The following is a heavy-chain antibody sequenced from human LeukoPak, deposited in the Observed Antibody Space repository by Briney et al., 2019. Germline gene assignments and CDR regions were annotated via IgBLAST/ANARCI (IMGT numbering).Heavy chain of an antibody. CDR2: IYTSGSI. D-gene: IGHD6-19*01. Sequence: SETLSLTCTVSGGSISSYYWSWIRQPAGKGLEWIGRIYTSGSIDYNPSLKGRVTMSVDTSKNQLSLKLSSVTAADTAVYYCARAVPGTSKSRYSDLWGRGTLLTVSS. CDR3: ARAVPGTSKSRYSDL. V-gene: IGHV4-4*07. J-gene: IGHJ2*01. CDR1: GGSISSYY.